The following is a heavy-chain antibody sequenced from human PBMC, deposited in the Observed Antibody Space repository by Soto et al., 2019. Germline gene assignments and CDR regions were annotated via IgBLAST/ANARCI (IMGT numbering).Heavy chain of an antibody. J-gene: IGHJ5*02. CDR2: ISAYNGNT. D-gene: IGHD6-13*01. CDR3: ARDIAAAGTHNWFDP. V-gene: IGHV1-18*01. Sequence: QVQLVQSGAEVKKPGASVKVSCKASGYTFTSYGISWVRQAPGQGLEWMGWISAYNGNTNYAQKLQGRVTMTTDTSTSTAYMELRSVRSDDTGVYYCARDIAAAGTHNWFDPWGQGTLVTVSS. CDR1: GYTFTSYG.